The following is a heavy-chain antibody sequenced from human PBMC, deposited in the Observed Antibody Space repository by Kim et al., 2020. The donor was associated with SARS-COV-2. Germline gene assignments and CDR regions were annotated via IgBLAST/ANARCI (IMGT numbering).Heavy chain of an antibody. CDR2: IYPGDSDT. CDR3: AREPLDTAMGYYGMDV. D-gene: IGHD5-18*01. J-gene: IGHJ6*02. Sequence: GESLKISCKGSGYSFTSYWIGWVRQMPGKGLEWMGIIYPGDSDTRYSPSFQGQVTISADKSISTAYLQWSSLKASDTAMYYCAREPLDTAMGYYGMDVWGQGTTVTVSS. V-gene: IGHV5-51*01. CDR1: GYSFTSYW.